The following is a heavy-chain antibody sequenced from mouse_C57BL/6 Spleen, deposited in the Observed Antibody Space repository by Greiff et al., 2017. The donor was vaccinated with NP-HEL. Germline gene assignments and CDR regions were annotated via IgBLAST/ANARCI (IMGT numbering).Heavy chain of an antibody. CDR3: ARTDGYYPWYFDV. D-gene: IGHD2-3*01. Sequence: QVQLQQPGAELVRPGSSVKLSCKASGYTFTSYWMHWVKQRPIQGLEWIGNIDPSDSETHYNQKFKDKATLTVDKSSSTAYMHLSSLTSEDSAVYYCARTDGYYPWYFDVWGTGTTVTVSS. J-gene: IGHJ1*03. CDR2: IDPSDSET. V-gene: IGHV1-52*01. CDR1: GYTFTSYW.